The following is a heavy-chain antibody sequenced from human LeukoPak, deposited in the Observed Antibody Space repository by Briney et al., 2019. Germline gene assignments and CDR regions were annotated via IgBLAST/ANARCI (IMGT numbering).Heavy chain of an antibody. CDR3: AGRSGYSPNWFDP. V-gene: IGHV4-61*01. D-gene: IGHD3-3*01. CDR1: GGSVSSGNYY. CDR2: IYYSGST. Sequence: SETLSLTCTVSGGSVSSGNYYWSWIRQPPGKGLEWIGYIYYSGSTNYNPSLKSRVTMSVDTSKNQFSLKLTSVTAADTAVYYCAGRSGYSPNWFDPWGQGTLVTVSS. J-gene: IGHJ5*02.